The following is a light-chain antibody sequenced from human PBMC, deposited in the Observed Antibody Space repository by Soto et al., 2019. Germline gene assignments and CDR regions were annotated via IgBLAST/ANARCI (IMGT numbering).Light chain of an antibody. V-gene: IGKV1-8*01. J-gene: IGKJ1*01. Sequence: AIRMTQSPSSFSASTGDRVTITSRASQGISSYLAWYQQKPGKAPKLLIYAASTLQSGVPSRFSGSGSGTDFTLTISCLQSEDFATYYCQQYYSYPHTFGQGTKVEI. CDR3: QQYYSYPHT. CDR1: QGISSY. CDR2: AAS.